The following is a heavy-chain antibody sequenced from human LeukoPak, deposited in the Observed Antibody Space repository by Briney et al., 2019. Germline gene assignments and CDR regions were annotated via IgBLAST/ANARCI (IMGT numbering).Heavy chain of an antibody. D-gene: IGHD2-21*01. CDR1: GGSISSYY. CDR3: ARHLNNCGDDCYIFDY. CDR2: IYYSGST. J-gene: IGHJ4*02. Sequence: PSETLSLTCTVSGGSISSYYWSWIRQPPGKGLEWIGYIYYSGSTNYNPSLKSRVTISVDTSKNQFSLKLSSVTAADTAVYYCARHLNNCGDDCYIFDYWGQGTLVTVSS. V-gene: IGHV4-59*08.